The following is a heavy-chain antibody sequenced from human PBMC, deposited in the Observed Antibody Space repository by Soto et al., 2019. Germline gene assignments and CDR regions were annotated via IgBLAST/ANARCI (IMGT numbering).Heavy chain of an antibody. V-gene: IGHV1-69*13. J-gene: IGHJ3*02. CDR2: IIPIFGTA. D-gene: IGHD1-1*01. CDR3: ARDTQDDGTDAFDI. CDR1: GGTFSSYA. Sequence: GASVKVSCKASGGTFSSYAISWVRQAPGQGLEWMGGIIPIFGTANYAQKFQGRVTITADESTSTAYMELSSLRSEDTAVYYCARDTQDDGTDAFDIWGQGTMVTVSS.